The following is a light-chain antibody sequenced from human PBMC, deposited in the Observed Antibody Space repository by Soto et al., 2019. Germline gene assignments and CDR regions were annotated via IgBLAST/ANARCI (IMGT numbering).Light chain of an antibody. CDR2: DAS. CDR3: QQYDNLPT. Sequence: IQMTLSTSSLSASVGNSVTIACRASQDINNYLSWYRQKPGKAPKLLIYDASHLETGVPSRFSAGTSGTDSTFTISNLKPEDIATYDCQQYDNLPTFGGGTKVDIK. J-gene: IGKJ4*01. CDR1: QDINNY. V-gene: IGKV1-33*01.